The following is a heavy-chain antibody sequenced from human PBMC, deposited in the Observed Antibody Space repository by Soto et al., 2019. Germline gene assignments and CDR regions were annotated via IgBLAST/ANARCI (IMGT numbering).Heavy chain of an antibody. CDR2: IIPIFGTA. J-gene: IGHJ6*02. D-gene: IGHD3-22*01. Sequence: GASVKVSCKASGGTFSSYAISWVRQAPGQGFEWMGGIIPIFGTANYAQKFQGRVTITADESTSTAYMELSSLRSEDTAVYYCARYYYDSRRYYPRLYYYGMEVWDQGTTVTVSS. CDR3: ARYYYDSRRYYPRLYYYGMEV. V-gene: IGHV1-69*13. CDR1: GGTFSSYA.